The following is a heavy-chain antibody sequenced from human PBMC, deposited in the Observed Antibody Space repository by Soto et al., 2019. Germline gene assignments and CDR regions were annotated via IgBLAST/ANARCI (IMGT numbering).Heavy chain of an antibody. CDR1: GGSISSSSYY. J-gene: IGHJ4*02. D-gene: IGHD1-7*01. V-gene: IGHV4-39*01. Sequence: SETLSLTCTVSGGSISSSSYYWGWIRQPPGKGLEWIGSIYYSGSTYYNPSLKSRVTISVDTSKNQFSLKLSSVTAADTAVYYCARQGNWNYRRPASPRATKFDYWGQGTLVTVSS. CDR2: IYYSGST. CDR3: ARQGNWNYRRPASPRATKFDY.